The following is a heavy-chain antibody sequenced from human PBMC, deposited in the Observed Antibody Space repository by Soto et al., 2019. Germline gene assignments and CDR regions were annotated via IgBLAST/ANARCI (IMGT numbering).Heavy chain of an antibody. CDR3: VKGALTGTLDY. V-gene: IGHV3-64D*06. CDR2: ISSNGGST. J-gene: IGHJ4*02. CDR1: GFTFSSYA. D-gene: IGHD1-20*01. Sequence: GGSLRLSXSASGFTFSSYAMHWVRQAPGKGLEYVSAISSNGGSTYYADSVKGRFTISRDNSKNTLYLQMSSLRAEDTAVYYCVKGALTGTLDYWGQGTLVTVSS.